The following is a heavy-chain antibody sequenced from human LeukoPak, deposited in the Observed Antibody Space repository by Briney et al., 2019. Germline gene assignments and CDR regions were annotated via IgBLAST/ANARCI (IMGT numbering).Heavy chain of an antibody. CDR3: ATESPITMIVVVSRVDAFDI. J-gene: IGHJ3*02. V-gene: IGHV1-24*01. CDR1: GYTLTELS. D-gene: IGHD3-22*01. CDR2: FDPEDGET. Sequence: ASVKVSCKVSGYTLTELSMHWVRQAPGKGLEWVGGFDPEDGETIYAQKFQGRVTMTEDTSTDTAYMELSSLRSEDTAVYYCATESPITMIVVVSRVDAFDIWGQGTMVTVSS.